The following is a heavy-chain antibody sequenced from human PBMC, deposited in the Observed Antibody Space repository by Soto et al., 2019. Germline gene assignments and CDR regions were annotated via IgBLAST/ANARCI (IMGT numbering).Heavy chain of an antibody. CDR1: GYTFTSYY. J-gene: IGHJ6*02. Sequence: GASVKVSCKASGYTFTSYYMHWVRQAPGQGFEWMGIINPSGGSTSYAQKFQGRVTMTRDTSTSTVYMELSSLRSEDTAVYYCAREVAGGYNWNYYGMDVWGQGTTVTVSS. D-gene: IGHD1-20*01. CDR3: AREVAGGYNWNYYGMDV. V-gene: IGHV1-46*01. CDR2: INPSGGST.